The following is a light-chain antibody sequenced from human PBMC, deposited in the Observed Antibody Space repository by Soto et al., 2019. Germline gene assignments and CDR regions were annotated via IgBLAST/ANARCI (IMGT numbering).Light chain of an antibody. V-gene: IGKV3-20*01. CDR3: QQYNSYS. Sequence: EILLTQSPGTLSLSPGERATLSCRASQGVGRFLAWYQQKPGQAPRLLIYGASGRATGTPDRFSGSGSGTDFTLTISRLEPEDFATYYCQQYNSYSFGQGTKVDIK. CDR1: QGVGRF. CDR2: GAS. J-gene: IGKJ1*01.